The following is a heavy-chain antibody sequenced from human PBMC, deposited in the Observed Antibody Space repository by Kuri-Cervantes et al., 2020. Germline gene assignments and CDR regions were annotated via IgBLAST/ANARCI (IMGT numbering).Heavy chain of an antibody. V-gene: IGHV4-59*01. CDR2: IYYSGRT. Sequence: ESLKISCAASGFTFSSYGMHWIRQPPGKGLEWIGYIYYSGRTSYKPSLNSRVTISVNTSKNQFSLKLSSVTAADTAVYYCARDLAYDSSGYYFDIWGQGTMVTVSS. CDR1: GFTFSSYG. CDR3: ARDLAYDSSGYYFDI. D-gene: IGHD3-22*01. J-gene: IGHJ3*02.